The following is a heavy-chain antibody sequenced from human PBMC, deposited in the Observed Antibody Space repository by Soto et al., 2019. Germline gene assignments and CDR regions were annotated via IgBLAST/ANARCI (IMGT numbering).Heavy chain of an antibody. CDR1: GGSISSSSYD. D-gene: IGHD6-19*01. J-gene: IGHJ4*02. CDR3: AIQWVLSSAWDFTLDY. CDR2: IYYIGST. Sequence: SETLSLTCTVSGGSISSSSYDWGWILQPPGKGLERIGSIYYIGSTYYNPSLKRPVTISVDTSKSEFSLKLNSVNAADTTVYYCAIQWVLSSAWDFTLDYWGQGTLVPVSS. V-gene: IGHV4-39*01.